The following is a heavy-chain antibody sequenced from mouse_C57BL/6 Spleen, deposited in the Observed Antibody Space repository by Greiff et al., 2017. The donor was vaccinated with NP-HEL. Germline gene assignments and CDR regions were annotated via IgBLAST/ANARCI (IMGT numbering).Heavy chain of an antibody. J-gene: IGHJ2*01. CDR3: NYGSKGDYFDY. Sequence: VQLQQSGTVLARPGASVKMSCKTSGYTFTSYWMHWVKQRPGQGLEWIGAIYPGNSDTSYNQKFKGKAKLTAVTSASTAYMELSSLTNEDSAVYYCNYGSKGDYFDYWGQGTTLTVSS. V-gene: IGHV1-5*01. CDR1: GYTFTSYW. CDR2: IYPGNSDT. D-gene: IGHD1-1*01.